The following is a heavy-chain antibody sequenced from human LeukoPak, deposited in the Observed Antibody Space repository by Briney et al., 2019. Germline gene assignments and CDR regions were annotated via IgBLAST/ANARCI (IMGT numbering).Heavy chain of an antibody. J-gene: IGHJ5*02. CDR1: GFTFSSYA. V-gene: IGHV3-23*01. D-gene: IGHD3-10*01. CDR2: ISGGGSGT. Sequence: GGSLRLSCAASGFTFSSYAMSWVRQAPGKGLEWVSVISGGGSGTYHADSVKGRFTVSRDNSKDTLYLQMNSLRAEDAAVYYCANLQYYYGSGRGPLGRWGQGTLVTVSS. CDR3: ANLQYYYGSGRGPLGR.